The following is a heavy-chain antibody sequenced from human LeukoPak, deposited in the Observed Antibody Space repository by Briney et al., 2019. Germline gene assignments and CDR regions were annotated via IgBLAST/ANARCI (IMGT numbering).Heavy chain of an antibody. D-gene: IGHD3-22*01. CDR1: GFTFTSSA. Sequence: SVKVSCKASGFTFTSSAMQWVRQAREQRLEWIGWIVVGSGNTNYAQKFQERVTITRDMSTSTAYMELSSLRSEDTAVYYCAAEDYYDSSGHYRPFDYWGQGTLVTVSS. V-gene: IGHV1-58*02. CDR3: AAEDYYDSSGHYRPFDY. CDR2: IVVGSGNT. J-gene: IGHJ4*02.